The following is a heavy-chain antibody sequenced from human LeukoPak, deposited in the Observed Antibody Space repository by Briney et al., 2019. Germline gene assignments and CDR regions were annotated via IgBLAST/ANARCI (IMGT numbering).Heavy chain of an antibody. CDR1: GGSISSYY. CDR3: ARVVYSGYDFRGAMDV. D-gene: IGHD5-12*01. J-gene: IGHJ6*03. Sequence: SETLSLTWTISGGSISSYYWSWIRQPPGKGLEWIGYIYYTGSTNHNPSLKSRVTISVDTSKDPFSLKLSSVTAADTAVYYCARVVYSGYDFRGAMDVWGKGTTVTVSS. V-gene: IGHV4-59*01. CDR2: IYYTGST.